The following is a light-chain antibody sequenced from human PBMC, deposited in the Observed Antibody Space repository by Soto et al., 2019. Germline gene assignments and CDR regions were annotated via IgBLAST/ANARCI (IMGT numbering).Light chain of an antibody. V-gene: IGLV1-47*01. Sequence: QSVLTQPPSASGTPGQRVTLSCSGSSSNIGVNYVYWYQQPPGTAPKLLIFRNTQRPSGVPDRFSGSKSGASASLAISGLRSEDEADYYCAAWDDSLNGPVFGGGTKLTVL. CDR2: RNT. CDR3: AAWDDSLNGPV. J-gene: IGLJ2*01. CDR1: SSNIGVNY.